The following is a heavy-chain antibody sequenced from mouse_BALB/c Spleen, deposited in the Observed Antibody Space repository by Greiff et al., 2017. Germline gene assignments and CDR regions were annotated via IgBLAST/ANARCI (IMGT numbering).Heavy chain of an antibody. CDR1: GFTFSSYA. Sequence: DVMLVESGGGLVKPGGSLKLSCAASGFTFSSYAMSRVRQTPEKRLEWVATISSGGSYTYYPDSVKGRFTISRDNAKNTLYLQMSSLRSEDTAMYYCARFYYGNFGAMDYWGQGTSVTVSS. J-gene: IGHJ4*01. V-gene: IGHV5-9-1*01. CDR2: ISSGGSYT. D-gene: IGHD2-1*01. CDR3: ARFYYGNFGAMDY.